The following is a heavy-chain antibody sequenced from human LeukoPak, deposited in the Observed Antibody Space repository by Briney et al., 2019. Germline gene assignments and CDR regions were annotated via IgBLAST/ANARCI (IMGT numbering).Heavy chain of an antibody. D-gene: IGHD2-15*01. J-gene: IGHJ4*02. Sequence: SETLSLTCTVSGGSISSGDYYWSWIRQPPGKGLEWIGYIYYSGSTYYNPSLKSRVTISVDTSKNQFSLKLSSVTAADTAVFYCARRRHLGGYFDYWGQGTLVTVSS. V-gene: IGHV4-30-4*08. CDR3: ARRRHLGGYFDY. CDR1: GGSISSGDYY. CDR2: IYYSGST.